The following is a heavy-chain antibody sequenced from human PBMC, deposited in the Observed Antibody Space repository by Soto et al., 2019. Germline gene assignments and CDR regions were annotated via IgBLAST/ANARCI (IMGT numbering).Heavy chain of an antibody. CDR1: GGSFSGYS. CDR3: ARGRRSCTIFGVVPYYFDY. CDR2: INHSGGI. Sequence: QVQLQQWGAGLLRPSETLSLTCAVSGGSFSGYSWNWIRQSPGRGLECIGEINHSGGIIYNPSLKSRVTISVDTSKNQFSLKLTSVTAADTAVYYCARGRRSCTIFGVVPYYFDYWGQGTLVSVSS. V-gene: IGHV4-34*01. J-gene: IGHJ4*02. D-gene: IGHD3-3*01.